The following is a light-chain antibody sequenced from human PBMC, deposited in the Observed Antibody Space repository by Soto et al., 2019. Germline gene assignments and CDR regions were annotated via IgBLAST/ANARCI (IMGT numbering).Light chain of an antibody. J-gene: IGKJ1*01. CDR1: QSVGTS. V-gene: IGKV3-11*01. CDR3: QQSSNWPPWT. CDR2: DAS. Sequence: EIVLTQSPATLSLSPGERATFSCKASQSVGTSLAWFQQKPGQAPRLLIYDASVRATGIPARFSGSGSGTDFTLTISRLQPADIAMYYCQQSSNWPPWTFGRGTRVEI.